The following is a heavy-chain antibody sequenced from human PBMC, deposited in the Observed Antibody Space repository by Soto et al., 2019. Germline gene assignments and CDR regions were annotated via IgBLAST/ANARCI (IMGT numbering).Heavy chain of an antibody. CDR2: ISAYNGNT. CDR1: GYTFTSYG. J-gene: IGHJ5*02. D-gene: IGHD3-10*01. V-gene: IGHV1-18*04. Sequence: QVQLVQSGAEVKKPGASVKVSCKASGYTFTSYGISWVRQAPGQGLEWMGWISAYNGNTNYAQKLQGRGTMTTDTSTSTAYMELRSLRADDTAVYYGPRDRRITMVRGGLNWFDPWGQGTLVTVCS. CDR3: PRDRRITMVRGGLNWFDP.